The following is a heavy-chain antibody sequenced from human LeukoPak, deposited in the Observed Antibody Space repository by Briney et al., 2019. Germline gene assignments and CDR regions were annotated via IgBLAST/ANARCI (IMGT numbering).Heavy chain of an antibody. CDR3: ARTQRLVLHFDY. D-gene: IGHD6-13*01. Sequence: GGSLRLSCAASGFTFSSYAMHWVRQAPGKGLEWVAVISYDGSNKYYADSVKGRFTISRDNSKNTLYLQMNSLRAEDTAVYYCARTQRLVLHFDYWGQGTLVTVSS. V-gene: IGHV3-30-3*01. CDR1: GFTFSSYA. CDR2: ISYDGSNK. J-gene: IGHJ4*02.